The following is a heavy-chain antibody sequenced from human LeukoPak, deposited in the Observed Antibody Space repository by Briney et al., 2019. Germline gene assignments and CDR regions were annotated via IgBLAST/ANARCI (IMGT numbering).Heavy chain of an antibody. J-gene: IGHJ6*03. Sequence: GGSLRLSCAASGFTFSSYWMHWVRQAPGKGLVWVSRINSDGSSTSYADSVKGRFTISRDNAKNSLYLQMNSLRAEDTAVYYCAREPPENYYMDVWGKGTTVTISS. CDR3: AREPPENYYMDV. V-gene: IGHV3-74*01. CDR2: INSDGSST. CDR1: GFTFSSYW.